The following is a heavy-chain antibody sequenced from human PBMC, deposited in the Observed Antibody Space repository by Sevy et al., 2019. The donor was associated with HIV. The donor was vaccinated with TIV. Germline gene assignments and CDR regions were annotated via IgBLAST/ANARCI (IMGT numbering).Heavy chain of an antibody. CDR2: IIPIFGTA. CDR3: ASGVLRYFDWSKNYYYYMDV. CDR1: GGTFSSYP. V-gene: IGHV1-69*06. J-gene: IGHJ6*03. D-gene: IGHD3-9*01. Sequence: ASVKVSCKASGGTFSSYPISWVRQAPGQGLEWMGGIIPIFGTANYAQKFQGRVTITADKSTSTAYMELSSLRSEDTAVYYCASGVLRYFDWSKNYYYYMDVWGKGTTVTVS.